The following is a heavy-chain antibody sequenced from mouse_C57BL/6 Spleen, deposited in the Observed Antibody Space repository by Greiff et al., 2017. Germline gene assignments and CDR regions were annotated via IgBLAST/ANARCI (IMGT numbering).Heavy chain of an antibody. D-gene: IGHD1-1*01. CDR3: ARDYYGSRLV. Sequence: QESCKASGYTFTCYWMPWVKQRPGRGLEWIGRIDPNSGGTNYNEKFKSKATLTVDKPSSTAYMQLSSLTSEDSAVYYCARDYYGSRLVWGTGTTVTVSS. CDR2: IDPNSGGT. CDR1: GYTFTCYW. V-gene: IGHV1-72*01. J-gene: IGHJ1*03.